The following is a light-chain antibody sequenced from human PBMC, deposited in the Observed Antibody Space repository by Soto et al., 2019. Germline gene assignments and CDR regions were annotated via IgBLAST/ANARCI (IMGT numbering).Light chain of an antibody. J-gene: IGKJ1*01. CDR1: QSVSSSY. CDR3: QKCGSAPLT. Sequence: EIVLTQSPGTLSLSPGERATLSCRASQSVSSSYLAWYQQKPGQAPRLLIYGASSRATGVPDRFSGSGSGTDFTLTISRLEPEDFAVYYCQKCGSAPLTCGQGTKVDIK. CDR2: GAS. V-gene: IGKV3-20*01.